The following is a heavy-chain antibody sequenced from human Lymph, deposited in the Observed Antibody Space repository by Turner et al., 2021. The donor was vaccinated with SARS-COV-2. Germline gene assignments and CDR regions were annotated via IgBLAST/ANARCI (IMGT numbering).Heavy chain of an antibody. Sequence: QVQLVESGGGVVSPGRSLRLSCAASGFAFSSYAMHWVRQAPGKGLGWVAFISYDVSNEYYADSVKGRFTISRDNSKNTLYLQMNSLREEDTAVYYCASGKSRMGLRHLTPPWYFDLWGRGTLVTVSS. CDR2: ISYDVSNE. CDR1: GFAFSSYA. V-gene: IGHV3-30-3*01. J-gene: IGHJ2*01. CDR3: ASGKSRMGLRHLTPPWYFDL. D-gene: IGHD5-12*01.